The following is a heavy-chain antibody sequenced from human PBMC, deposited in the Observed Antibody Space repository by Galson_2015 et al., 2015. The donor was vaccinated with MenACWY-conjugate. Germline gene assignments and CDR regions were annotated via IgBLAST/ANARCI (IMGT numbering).Heavy chain of an antibody. D-gene: IGHD5-18*01. Sequence: SLRLSCAASGFTFSSYSMNWVRQAPGKGLEWASYISSSSSTIYYADSVKGRFTISRDNAKNSLYLQMNSLRAEDTAVYYCARDLGYSGGYWGQGTLVTVSS. V-gene: IGHV3-48*04. J-gene: IGHJ4*02. CDR3: ARDLGYSGGY. CDR1: GFTFSSYS. CDR2: ISSSSSTI.